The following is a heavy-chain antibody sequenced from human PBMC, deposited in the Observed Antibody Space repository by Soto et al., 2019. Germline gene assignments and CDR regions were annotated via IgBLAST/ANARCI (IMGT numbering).Heavy chain of an antibody. J-gene: IGHJ4*02. Sequence: SETLSLTCTVSGGSISSSSYYWGWIRQPPGKGLEWTGSIYYSGNTYYNPSLKSRVTISVHTSKNQFSLRLTSVTAADTAVYYCARHGVVPMAANFDYWGQGTLVTVSS. CDR3: ARHGVVPMAANFDY. CDR2: IYYSGNT. CDR1: GGSISSSSYY. V-gene: IGHV4-39*01. D-gene: IGHD3-10*01.